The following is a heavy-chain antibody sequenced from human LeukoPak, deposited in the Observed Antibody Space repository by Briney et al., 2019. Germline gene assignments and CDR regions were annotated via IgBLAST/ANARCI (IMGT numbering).Heavy chain of an antibody. Sequence: SETLSLTCTVSGGSISSYYWSWLRQPPGKGLEWIGYIYYSGSTNYNPSLKSRVTISVDTSKNQFSLKLSSVTAADTAVYYCARLEYSSSWYVDYWGQGTLVTVSS. J-gene: IGHJ4*02. CDR3: ARLEYSSSWYVDY. D-gene: IGHD6-13*01. CDR2: IYYSGST. CDR1: GGSISSYY. V-gene: IGHV4-59*01.